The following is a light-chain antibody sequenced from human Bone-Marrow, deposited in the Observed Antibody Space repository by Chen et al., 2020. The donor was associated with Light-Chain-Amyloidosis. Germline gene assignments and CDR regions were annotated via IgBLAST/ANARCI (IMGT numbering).Light chain of an antibody. CDR1: DSNIETKT. J-gene: IGLJ3*02. CDR3: ASWDDSLSAWV. V-gene: IGLV1-44*01. Sequence: QSVLTQPPSASGTPGQRVVISGSGRDSNIETKTVNWFQQLPGTAPKLLIYSNDQRPSGVPDRFSASKSGTSASLDISGPQSEDEADYYCASWDDSLSAWVFGGGTKLTVL. CDR2: SND.